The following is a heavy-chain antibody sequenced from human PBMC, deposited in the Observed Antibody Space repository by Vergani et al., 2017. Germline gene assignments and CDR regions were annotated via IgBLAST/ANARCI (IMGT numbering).Heavy chain of an antibody. D-gene: IGHD3-10*01. CDR1: GFIFTDYY. V-gene: IGHV1-2*02. CDR3: ARSGPLMRGQYYYGSGSYYPFDY. Sequence: QVQLVQSGAELKKPGASVRVSCKASGFIFTDYYIHWMRQAPGQGLEWIGWINPNGDATHYAQNFRGRVTLTRDTSSTTAYMDLASLTSDDTAVYYCARSGPLMRGQYYYGSGSYYPFDYWGQGTLVTVSS. J-gene: IGHJ4*02. CDR2: INPNGDAT.